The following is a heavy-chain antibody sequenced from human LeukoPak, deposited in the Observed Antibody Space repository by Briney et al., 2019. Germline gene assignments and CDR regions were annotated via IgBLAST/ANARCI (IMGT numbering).Heavy chain of an antibody. J-gene: IGHJ4*02. V-gene: IGHV4-30-4*07. Sequence: TSETLSLTCAVSGGSISSGGYSWSWIRQPPGKGLEWIGYIYYSGSTYYNPSLKSRVTISVDTSKNQFSLKLSSVTAADTAVYYCAATRALAYWGQGTLVTVSS. CDR1: GGSISSGGYS. CDR2: IYYSGST. CDR3: AATRALAY.